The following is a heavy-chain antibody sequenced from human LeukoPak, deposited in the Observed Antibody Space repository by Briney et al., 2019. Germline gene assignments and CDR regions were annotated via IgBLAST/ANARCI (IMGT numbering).Heavy chain of an antibody. CDR3: ARESSKHDY. V-gene: IGHV3-11*05. J-gene: IGHJ4*02. CDR2: INSSSTYT. CDR1: GFTVSDIY. D-gene: IGHD3-10*01. Sequence: SLWLSCAASGFTVSDIYVSWIGQAPGKGLEWVSYINSSSTYTNYADSVKGRFTISKDNAKNSLYLQMNSLRAEDTAVYYCARESSKHDYWGQGTLVTVSS.